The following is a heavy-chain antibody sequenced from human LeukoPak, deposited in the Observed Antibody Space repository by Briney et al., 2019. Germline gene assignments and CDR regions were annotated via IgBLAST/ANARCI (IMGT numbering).Heavy chain of an antibody. V-gene: IGHV3-23*01. Sequence: PGGSLRLSCAASGFTFSSYAMSWVRQAPGKGLEWVSAISGSGGRTYHVDSVKGRFTISRDNSKNTLFLQMNSLRAEDTAVYYCAYRIAATGNVYWGQGTLVTVSS. J-gene: IGHJ4*02. CDR1: GFTFSSYA. D-gene: IGHD6-13*01. CDR3: AYRIAATGNVY. CDR2: ISGSGGRT.